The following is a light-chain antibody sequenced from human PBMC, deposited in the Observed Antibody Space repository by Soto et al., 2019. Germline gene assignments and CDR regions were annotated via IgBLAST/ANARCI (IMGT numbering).Light chain of an antibody. CDR3: QQYYTNSWS. J-gene: IGKJ1*01. Sequence: DIVMTQSPDSLAVSLGERATINCKSSQSVLYSSNNKNYLAWYQHKPGQSPKMLIYWASFRESGVPDRFSGSGSGTDFTLTISSLQSEDVAVYYCQQYYTNSWSFGQGTKVDNK. V-gene: IGKV4-1*01. CDR2: WAS. CDR1: QSVLYSSNNKNY.